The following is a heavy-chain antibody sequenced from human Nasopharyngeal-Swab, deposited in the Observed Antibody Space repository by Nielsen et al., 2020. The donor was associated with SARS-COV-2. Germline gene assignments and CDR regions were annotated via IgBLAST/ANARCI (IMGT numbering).Heavy chain of an antibody. J-gene: IGHJ6*02. V-gene: IGHV3-23*01. CDR1: GFTFSSYA. CDR3: AKDLWEVVVVVAAWDYYYGMDV. CDR2: ISGSGGST. D-gene: IGHD2-15*01. Sequence: GGSLRLSCAASGFTFSSYAMSWVRQAPGKGLEWVSAISGSGGSTYYADSVKGRFTISRDNSKNTLYLQMNSLRAEDTAVYYCAKDLWEVVVVVAAWDYYYGMDVWGQGTTVTVSS.